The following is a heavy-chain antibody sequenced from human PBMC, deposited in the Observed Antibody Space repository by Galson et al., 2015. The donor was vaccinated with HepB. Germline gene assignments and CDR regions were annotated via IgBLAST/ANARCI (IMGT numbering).Heavy chain of an antibody. CDR3: AIEVPSGFDP. CDR1: GFSLSDYW. J-gene: IGHJ5*02. CDR2: IRSKGDGGTA. Sequence: SLRLSCAASGFSLSDYWMSWVRQAPEKGLEWIGRIRSKGDGGTADHAANVKGRFTISKDDSKNTLFLQINSLKIEDTAVYYCAIEVPSGFDPWGQGTLVTVSS. V-gene: IGHV3-15*01.